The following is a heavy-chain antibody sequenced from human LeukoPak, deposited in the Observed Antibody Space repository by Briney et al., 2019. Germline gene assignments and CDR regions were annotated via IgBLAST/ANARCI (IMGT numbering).Heavy chain of an antibody. CDR1: GGSISSGGYS. D-gene: IGHD1-26*01. Sequence: SETLSLTCAVSGGSISSGGYSWSWIRQPPGKGLEWIGYIYHSGSTYYNPSLKSRVTISVDRSKNQFSLKLSSVTAAGTAVYYCARLIRATNGMDVWGQGTTVTVSS. J-gene: IGHJ6*02. V-gene: IGHV4-30-2*01. CDR3: ARLIRATNGMDV. CDR2: IYHSGST.